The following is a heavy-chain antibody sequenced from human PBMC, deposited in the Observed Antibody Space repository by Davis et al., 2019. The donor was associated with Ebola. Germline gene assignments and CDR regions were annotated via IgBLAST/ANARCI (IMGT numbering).Heavy chain of an antibody. CDR1: GFTFSISA. CDR3: ARDWGVTIAVAAFFDY. D-gene: IGHD6-19*01. V-gene: IGHV3-23*01. Sequence: GESLKISCAASGFTFSISAMNWVRQTPGKGLEWVSGISGSGGTTYYADSVKGRLTISRDNSKNSLYLQMNSLRAEDTAVYYCARDWGVTIAVAAFFDYWGQGTLVTVSS. CDR2: ISGSGGTT. J-gene: IGHJ4*02.